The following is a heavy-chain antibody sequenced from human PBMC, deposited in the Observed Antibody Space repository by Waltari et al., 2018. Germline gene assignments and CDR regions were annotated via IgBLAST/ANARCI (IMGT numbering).Heavy chain of an antibody. J-gene: IGHJ4*02. CDR3: AREFYYSDAFTGV. D-gene: IGHD4-17*01. CDR2: MNPDSGNT. V-gene: IGHV1-8*01. CDR1: GYSFTRFD. Sequence: VQLVQSGAEVKKPGASVKVSCKASGYSFTRFDIYWVRQAAGQGLEWRGWMNPDSGNTGYAEKFQGRVTMTRDTSISTAYMELSSLRSEDTAVYYCAREFYYSDAFTGVWGQGTLVTVSS.